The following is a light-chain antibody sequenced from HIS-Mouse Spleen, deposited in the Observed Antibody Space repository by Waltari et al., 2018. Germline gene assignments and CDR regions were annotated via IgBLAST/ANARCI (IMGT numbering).Light chain of an antibody. CDR1: SSDVGSYNL. Sequence: QSALTQPASVSGSPGQSITISCTGTSSDVGSYNLVSWYQQHPGQAPKLMIYEGSKRTSGVSNHFSGSKSGDTASLTISGLQAEDEADYYCCSYAGSSTFVVFGGGTKLTVL. CDR3: CSYAGSSTFVV. V-gene: IGLV2-23*01. CDR2: EGS. J-gene: IGLJ2*01.